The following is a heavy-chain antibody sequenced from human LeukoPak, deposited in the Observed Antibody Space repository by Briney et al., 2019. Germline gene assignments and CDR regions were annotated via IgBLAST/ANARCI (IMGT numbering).Heavy chain of an antibody. CDR1: GYTFTSYG. CDR3: ARSRGAHNY. V-gene: IGHV1-18*01. CDR2: ISAYNGNT. Sequence: GESLKISCKGSGYTFTSYGISWVRQAPGQGLEWMGWISAYNGNTNYAQKLQGRVTMATDTSTSTAYMELRSLRSDDTAVYYCARSRGAHNYWGQGTLVTVSS. J-gene: IGHJ4*02. D-gene: IGHD3-10*01.